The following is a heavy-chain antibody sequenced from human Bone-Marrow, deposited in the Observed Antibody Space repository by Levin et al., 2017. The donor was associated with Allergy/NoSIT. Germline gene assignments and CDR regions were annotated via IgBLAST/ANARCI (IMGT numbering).Heavy chain of an antibody. D-gene: IGHD6-19*01. J-gene: IGHJ4*02. CDR1: GFTFSTYA. V-gene: IGHV3-23*01. Sequence: HPGGSLRLSCAASGFTFSTYAMSWVRQAPGRGLEWVSRISDSGGIPYYADSVKGRFIISRDNSKNTVYLQMNTLKAEDTAVYYCAKVLPVAGTFFGHWGQGTLVTVSS. CDR3: AKVLPVAGTFFGH. CDR2: ISDSGGIP.